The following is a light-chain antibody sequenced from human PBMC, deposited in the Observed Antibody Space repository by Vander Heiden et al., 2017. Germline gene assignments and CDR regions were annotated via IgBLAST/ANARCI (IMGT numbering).Light chain of an antibody. CDR2: DTN. V-gene: IGLV7-46*01. CDR1: TGTVSSGHY. J-gene: IGLJ3*02. CDR3: MLSYSGGRVV. Sequence: QAVVTQEPSLTVSPGGTVTLTCGSSTGTVSSGHYPYWFQQKPGQAPRTLIYDTNNKHSWTPAQVSGSLLGGKAALTLSGAQPEDEAEYYCMLSYSGGRVVFGGGTKLSVL.